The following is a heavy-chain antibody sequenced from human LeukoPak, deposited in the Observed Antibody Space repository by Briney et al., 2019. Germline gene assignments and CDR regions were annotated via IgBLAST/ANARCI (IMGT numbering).Heavy chain of an antibody. V-gene: IGHV3-66*01. Sequence: GSLRLSCAASGFTVSSNYMSWVRQAPGKGLEWVSVIFTAGSTFYADSVKGRFNISRDNSKNTLYLQMNSLRADDTALYYCAKDWGARHDFDLWGRGTLVTVPS. J-gene: IGHJ2*01. CDR1: GFTVSSNY. CDR2: IFTAGST. CDR3: AKDWGARHDFDL. D-gene: IGHD3-16*01.